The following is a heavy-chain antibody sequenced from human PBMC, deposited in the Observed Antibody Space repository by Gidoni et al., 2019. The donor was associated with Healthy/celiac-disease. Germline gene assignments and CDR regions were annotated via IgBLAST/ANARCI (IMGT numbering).Heavy chain of an antibody. CDR1: GFTFSSYS. CDR2: ISSSSSYI. D-gene: IGHD3-3*01. J-gene: IGHJ6*02. CDR3: ARDQAIFGVVMSHYYYYYGMDV. Sequence: EVQLVESGGGLVKPGGSLRLSCAASGFTFSSYSMNWVRQAPGKGLEWVSSISSSSSYIYYADSVKGRFTISRDNAKNSLYLQMNSLRAEDTAVYYCARDQAIFGVVMSHYYYYYGMDVWGQGTTVTVSS. V-gene: IGHV3-21*01.